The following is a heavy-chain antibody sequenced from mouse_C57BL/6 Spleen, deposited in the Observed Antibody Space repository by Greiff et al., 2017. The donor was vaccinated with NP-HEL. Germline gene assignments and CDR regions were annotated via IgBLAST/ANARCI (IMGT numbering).Heavy chain of an antibody. CDR1: GYTFTSYW. Sequence: QVQLKQPGAELVRPGTSVKLSCKASGYTFTSYWMHWVKQRPGQGLEWIGVIDPSDSYTNYNQKFKGKATLTVDTSSSTAYMQLSSLTSEDSAVYYCARRYYDYDGGGYYAMDYWGQGTSVTVSS. D-gene: IGHD2-4*01. CDR3: ARRYYDYDGGGYYAMDY. J-gene: IGHJ4*01. CDR2: IDPSDSYT. V-gene: IGHV1-59*01.